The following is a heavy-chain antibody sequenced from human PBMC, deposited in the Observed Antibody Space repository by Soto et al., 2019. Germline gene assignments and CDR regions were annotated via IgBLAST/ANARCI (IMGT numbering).Heavy chain of an antibody. CDR3: ARDLRASLHH. D-gene: IGHD1-26*01. CDR2: TYYRSKWYN. J-gene: IGHJ1*01. CDR1: GDSVFSNSAA. Sequence: PTLSLTCAISGDSVFSNSAAWNWIRQSPSRGLEWLGRTYYRSKWYNDYAGSVRSRITINPDTSKNQFSLHLNSVTPDDTAVYPCARDLRASLHHWGLGTLVTVSS. V-gene: IGHV6-1*01.